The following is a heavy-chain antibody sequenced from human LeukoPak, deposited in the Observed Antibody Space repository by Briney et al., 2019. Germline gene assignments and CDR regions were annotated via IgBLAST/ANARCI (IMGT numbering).Heavy chain of an antibody. J-gene: IGHJ4*02. D-gene: IGHD3-10*01. CDR1: GYTFTNYY. CDR2: INPSGGST. Sequence: ASVTVTCKASGYTFTNYYMHWVRQAPGQGLEWMGIINPSGGSTSYAQKFQGRVTMTRDTSTSTVYMELSSLRSEDTAVYFCARVDAEGSGVKYFDYWGPGTLVTGSS. V-gene: IGHV1-46*01. CDR3: ARVDAEGSGVKYFDY.